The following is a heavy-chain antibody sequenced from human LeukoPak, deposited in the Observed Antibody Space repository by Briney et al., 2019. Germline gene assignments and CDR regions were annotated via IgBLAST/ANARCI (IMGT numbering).Heavy chain of an antibody. D-gene: IGHD2-21*02. J-gene: IGHJ4*02. V-gene: IGHV3-15*01. CDR3: TTDGLAYCGGDCYSGFDY. CDR1: GFTFSNAW. Sequence: GGSLRLSCAASGFTFSNAWMSWVCQAPGKGLEWVGRIKSKTDGGTTDYAAPVKGRFTISRDDSKNTLYLQMNSLKTEDTAVYYCTTDGLAYCGGDCYSGFDYWGQGTLVTVSS. CDR2: IKSKTDGGTT.